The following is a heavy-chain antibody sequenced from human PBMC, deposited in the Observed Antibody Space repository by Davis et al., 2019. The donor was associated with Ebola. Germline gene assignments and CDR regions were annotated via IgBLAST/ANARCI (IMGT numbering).Heavy chain of an antibody. D-gene: IGHD6-13*01. CDR2: INYSGST. CDR1: GGPFSGYY. V-gene: IGHV4-34*01. Sequence: MPSDTLSLTCAAYGGPFSGYYWSWIRQPPGKGLEWIGEINYSGSTNYNPSLKSRVTISVDTSKNQLSLKLSSVTAADTAVYYCASVAGYSSSRYYPCSEARGYHYHYGMDVWGKGTTVTVSS. CDR3: ASVAGYSSSRYYPCSEARGYHYHYGMDV. J-gene: IGHJ6*04.